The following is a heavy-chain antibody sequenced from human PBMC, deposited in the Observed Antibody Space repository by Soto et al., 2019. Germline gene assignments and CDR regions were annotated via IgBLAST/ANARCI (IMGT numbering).Heavy chain of an antibody. CDR2: IYYSGST. J-gene: IGHJ6*02. D-gene: IGHD5-18*01. V-gene: IGHV4-31*03. Sequence: PSETLSLTCTVSGGSISSGSYYWSWIRQHPGKGLEWIGNIYYSGSTYYNPSLKSRLTISVDTSKNQFSLKLSSVTAADTAVYYCAREVYTAMVTGNYYYYGMDVWGQGTTVTV. CDR3: AREVYTAMVTGNYYYYGMDV. CDR1: GGSISSGSYY.